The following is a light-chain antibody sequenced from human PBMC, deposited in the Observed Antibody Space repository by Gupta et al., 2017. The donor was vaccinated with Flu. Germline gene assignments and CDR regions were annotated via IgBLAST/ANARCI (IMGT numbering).Light chain of an antibody. CDR2: GAS. Sequence: DIQMTQSPSSLSASVGDRVIITCRASQGVNSYLSWFQQKPVKAPKLLVYGASILQNGVPSRFSGSASGTDFTLTINNLQPEDFATYYCQQCFYIPRTFGQGTKVE. CDR3: QQCFYIPRT. CDR1: QGVNSY. J-gene: IGKJ1*01. V-gene: IGKV1-39*01.